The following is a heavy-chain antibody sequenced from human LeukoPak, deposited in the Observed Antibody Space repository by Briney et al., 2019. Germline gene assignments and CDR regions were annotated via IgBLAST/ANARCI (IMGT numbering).Heavy chain of an antibody. CDR2: IYYCGST. V-gene: IGHV4-59*08. Sequence: SETLSLTCTVSGGSISSYYWSWIRQPPGKGLEWIGYIYYCGSTNYNPSLKSRVTISVDTSKNQFSLKLSSVTAADTAVYYCARGEWELPFDYWGQGTLVTVSS. D-gene: IGHD1-26*01. CDR3: ARGEWELPFDY. J-gene: IGHJ4*02. CDR1: GGSISSYY.